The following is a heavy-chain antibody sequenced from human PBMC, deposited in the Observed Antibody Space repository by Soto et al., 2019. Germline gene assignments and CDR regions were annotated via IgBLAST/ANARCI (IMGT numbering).Heavy chain of an antibody. V-gene: IGHV4-59*03. D-gene: IGHD5-12*01. J-gene: IGHJ5*02. CDR2: IYHMGGT. Sequence: SETLSLTFAVSGSSLNSDYWSWIRQSPGKGLEWIGYIYHMGGTDYNPSLKSRVTISIDKSKNQFSLNLRSVTAADTAVYFCARFKHKSGLNSFDPWGQATQVT. CDR1: GSSLNSDY. CDR3: ARFKHKSGLNSFDP.